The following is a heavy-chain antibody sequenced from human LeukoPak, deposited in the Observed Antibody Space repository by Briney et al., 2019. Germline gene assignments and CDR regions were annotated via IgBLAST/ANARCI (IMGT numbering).Heavy chain of an antibody. J-gene: IGHJ5*02. CDR2: INPNNGDT. CDR3: ASWDNVVVPAAMYGWPDP. V-gene: IGHV1-2*02. Sequence: ASVKVSCKASGYTFTGYYMYWVRQAPGQGLEWMGWINPNNGDTKYAQKFQGRVTMTRDTSIRTAYLELSSLRSDDTAVYYCASWDNVVVPAAMYGWPDPWGQGTLVTVSS. D-gene: IGHD2-2*01. CDR1: GYTFTGYY.